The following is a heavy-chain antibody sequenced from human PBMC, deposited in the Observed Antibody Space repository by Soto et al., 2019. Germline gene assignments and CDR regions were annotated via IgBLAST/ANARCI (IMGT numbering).Heavy chain of an antibody. V-gene: IGHV4-30-2*01. CDR3: ARDQFGKIDP. J-gene: IGHJ5*02. CDR1: GGSISSGGYS. D-gene: IGHD3-10*01. Sequence: PSETLSLTCAVSGGSISSGGYSWSWIRQPPGKGLEWIGYIYHSGSTYYNPSLKSRVTISVDRSKNQFSLKLSSVTAADTAVYYCARDQFGKIDPRGQGTLVTVSS. CDR2: IYHSGST.